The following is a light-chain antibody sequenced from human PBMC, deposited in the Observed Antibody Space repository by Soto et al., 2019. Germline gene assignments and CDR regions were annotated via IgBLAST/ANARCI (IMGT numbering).Light chain of an antibody. J-gene: IGKJ4*01. CDR3: MQALQTPLT. Sequence: DIVMTQSPLSLPVTPGEPATISCRSSQSLLHSNGYNCLDWYLLKPGQSPQLLIYFGSYRAPGVPDRISGSGLGTDFTLKISRVEAEDVGVYYCMQALQTPLTFGGGTMVEIK. V-gene: IGKV2-28*01. CDR2: FGS. CDR1: QSLLHSNGYNC.